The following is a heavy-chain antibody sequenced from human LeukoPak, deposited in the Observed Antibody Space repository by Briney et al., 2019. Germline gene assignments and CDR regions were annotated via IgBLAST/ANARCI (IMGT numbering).Heavy chain of an antibody. D-gene: IGHD3-22*01. CDR3: AKGLGTSGYHDY. CDR1: GFPFSNYA. Sequence: PGGSLLLSCAASGFPFSNYAMTGVRRAPGKGLERVSGISDSGDRTYYADSVKGRFTISRDNSKNMLYLQMNSLRVEDTALYYCAKGLGTSGYHDYWGQGTLVTVSS. CDR2: ISDSGDRT. V-gene: IGHV3-23*01. J-gene: IGHJ4*02.